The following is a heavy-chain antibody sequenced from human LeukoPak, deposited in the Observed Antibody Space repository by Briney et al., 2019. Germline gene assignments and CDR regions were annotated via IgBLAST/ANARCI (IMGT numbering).Heavy chain of an antibody. CDR2: INHSGST. D-gene: IGHD4-17*01. J-gene: IGHJ6*02. Sequence: SETLSLTCAVCGGSFSGYYWSWIRQPPGKGLEWIGEINHSGSTNYNPSLKSRVTISVDTSKNQFSLKLSSVTAADTAVYYCARGRKYGDYYYYYYGMDVWGQGTTVTVSS. V-gene: IGHV4-34*01. CDR1: GGSFSGYY. CDR3: ARGRKYGDYYYYYYGMDV.